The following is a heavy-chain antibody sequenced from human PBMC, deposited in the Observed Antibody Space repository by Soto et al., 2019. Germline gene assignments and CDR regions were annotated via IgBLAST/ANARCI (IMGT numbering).Heavy chain of an antibody. CDR3: ARDGSNRTRYAFDI. CDR2: INPNSGGT. V-gene: IGHV1-2*04. Sequence: ASVKVSCKASGYTFTGYYMHWVRQAPGQGLEWMGWINPNSGGTNYAQQFQGWVTMTRDPSMSTADMELSRLRSDDTAFYYCARDGSNRTRYAFDIWGQGTMVTVSS. J-gene: IGHJ3*02. CDR1: GYTFTGYY. D-gene: IGHD3-10*01.